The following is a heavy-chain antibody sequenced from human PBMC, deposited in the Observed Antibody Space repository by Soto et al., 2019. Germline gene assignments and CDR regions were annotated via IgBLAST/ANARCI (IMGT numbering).Heavy chain of an antibody. V-gene: IGHV1-18*01. CDR2: ISAKSGDT. CDR1: GYNFSHYY. Sequence: ASVKVSCKGSGYNFSHYYIVWVRPAPGQRLEWMGWISAKSGDTNYAQSFQGRVTMTTDTSTSTVFMDLRSLRFDDTAVYYCVRQQQNDETRKWFDSWGQGTLVTVSS. J-gene: IGHJ5*01. CDR3: VRQQQNDETRKWFDS. D-gene: IGHD1-1*01.